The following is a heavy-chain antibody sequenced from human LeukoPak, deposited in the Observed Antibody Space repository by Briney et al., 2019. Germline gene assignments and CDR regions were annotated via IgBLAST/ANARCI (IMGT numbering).Heavy chain of an antibody. V-gene: IGHV4-4*07. CDR1: GGSISSYY. D-gene: IGHD3-10*01. CDR3: AREVYYGSENFDY. J-gene: IGHJ4*02. Sequence: SETLSLTCTVSGGSISSYYWIWIRQPAGKGLEWIGRIYPSGSTNYNPSLKSRVTMSADTSKNQFSLKLSSVTAADTAVYYCAREVYYGSENFDYWGQGTLVTVSS. CDR2: IYPSGST.